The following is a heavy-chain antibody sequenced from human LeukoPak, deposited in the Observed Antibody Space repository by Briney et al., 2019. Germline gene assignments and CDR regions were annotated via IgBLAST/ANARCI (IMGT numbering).Heavy chain of an antibody. V-gene: IGHV3-30*02. CDR2: IRYDGSNK. CDR1: GFTFSSYG. D-gene: IGHD3-22*01. Sequence: GGSLRLSCAASGFTFSSYGMHWVRQAPGKGLEWVAFIRYDGSNKYYADSVKGRFTISRDNSKNTLYLQMNSLRAEDTAVYYCARDMYDSSGYFDYWGQGTLVTVSS. CDR3: ARDMYDSSGYFDY. J-gene: IGHJ4*02.